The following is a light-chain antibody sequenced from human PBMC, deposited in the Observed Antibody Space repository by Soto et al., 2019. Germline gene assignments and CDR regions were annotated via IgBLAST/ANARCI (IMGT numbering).Light chain of an antibody. CDR3: QHLNNYPPFT. CDR2: GTF. V-gene: IGKV1-9*01. J-gene: IGKJ3*01. Sequence: IQLTQSPSSLSASVGDRVFITCRASQDIKTYLAWYQQKQGKAPKLLISGTFTLQSGVPSRFNGSGSGTDFTLTISRLQPEDFATYYCQHLNNYPPFTFGPGTKVDLE. CDR1: QDIKTY.